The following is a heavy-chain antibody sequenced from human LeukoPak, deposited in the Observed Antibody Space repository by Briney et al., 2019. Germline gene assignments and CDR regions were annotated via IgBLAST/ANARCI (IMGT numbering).Heavy chain of an antibody. CDR1: GGSINSGTYY. D-gene: IGHD1-26*01. V-gene: IGHV4-61*02. Sequence: SETLSLTCTVSGGSINSGTYYWTWIRQPAGKGLEWIGRIYTSGYTNYNPSLKSRVTMSVDTSKNQFSLKLSSVTAADTAVYYCARDAIVGATGGLGYWGQGTLVTVSS. CDR3: ARDAIVGATGGLGY. CDR2: IYTSGYT. J-gene: IGHJ4*02.